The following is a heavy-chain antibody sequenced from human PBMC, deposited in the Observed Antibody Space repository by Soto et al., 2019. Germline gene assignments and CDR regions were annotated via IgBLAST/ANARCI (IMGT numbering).Heavy chain of an antibody. CDR3: AKDRAVFEEGDFDY. CDR2: ISGSGGST. J-gene: IGHJ4*02. CDR1: GFTFSSYA. Sequence: GGSLRLSCAASGFTFSSYAMIWVRQAPGKGLEWVSAISGSGGSTYYADSVKGRFTISRDNSKNTLYLQMNSLRAEDTAVYYCAKDRAVFEEGDFDYWGQGTLVTVSS. D-gene: IGHD3-3*01. V-gene: IGHV3-23*01.